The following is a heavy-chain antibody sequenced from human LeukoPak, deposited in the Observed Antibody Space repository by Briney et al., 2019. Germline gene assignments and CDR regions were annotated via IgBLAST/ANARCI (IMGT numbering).Heavy chain of an antibody. D-gene: IGHD1-26*01. CDR1: GSTFSTYP. CDR3: AKILSGTYSFDL. Sequence: PGGSLRLSCTASGSTFSTYPMTWVRQAPGQGLEWVSAISGNSVTIYYADSVKGRFTISRDNSKNTLYLQMYSLSAEDTAVYYCAKILSGTYSFDLWGQGTLVTVSS. CDR2: ISGNSVTI. V-gene: IGHV3-23*01. J-gene: IGHJ4*02.